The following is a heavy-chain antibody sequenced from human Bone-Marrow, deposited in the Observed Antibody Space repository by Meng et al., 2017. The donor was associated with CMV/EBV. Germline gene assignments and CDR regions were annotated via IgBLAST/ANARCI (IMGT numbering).Heavy chain of an antibody. CDR3: AKGEDFWSAYFIFDY. CDR1: GFTFSSYG. CDR2: IWYDGSNK. Sequence: GSLRLSCAASGFTFSSYGMHWVRQAPGKGLEWVALIWYDGSNKYYVDSVKGRFTISRDNSKNTLYLQMNSLRAEDTAVYYCAKGEDFWSAYFIFDYWGQGTLVTVSS. D-gene: IGHD3-3*01. J-gene: IGHJ4*02. V-gene: IGHV3-33*06.